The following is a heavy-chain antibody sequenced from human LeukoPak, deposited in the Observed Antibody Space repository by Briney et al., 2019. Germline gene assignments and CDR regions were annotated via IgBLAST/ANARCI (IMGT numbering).Heavy chain of an antibody. J-gene: IGHJ4*02. CDR3: ARPRQGYGRGYYFDY. Sequence: SETLSLTCAVYGGSFSNYYWSWIRQPPGKGLEWIGEIDHSGSTNYNPSLKSRITISIDTSKSQFSLKLRSVTAADTAVYYCARPRQGYGRGYYFDYWGQGVLVTVSS. CDR2: IDHSGST. D-gene: IGHD1-1*01. V-gene: IGHV4-34*01. CDR1: GGSFSNYY.